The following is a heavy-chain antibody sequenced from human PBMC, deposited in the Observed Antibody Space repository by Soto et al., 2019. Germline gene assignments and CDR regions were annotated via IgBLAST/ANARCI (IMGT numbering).Heavy chain of an antibody. CDR1: GGTFSSYA. CDR3: ALGDDSSGYYDDAFDI. J-gene: IGHJ3*02. V-gene: IGHV1-69*13. Sequence: SVKVSCKASGGTFSSYAISWLRKAPGQGLEWMGGIIPIFGTANYAQKFQGRVTITADESTSTAYMELSSLRSEDTAVYYCALGDDSSGYYDDAFDIWGQGTMVTVSS. CDR2: IIPIFGTA. D-gene: IGHD3-22*01.